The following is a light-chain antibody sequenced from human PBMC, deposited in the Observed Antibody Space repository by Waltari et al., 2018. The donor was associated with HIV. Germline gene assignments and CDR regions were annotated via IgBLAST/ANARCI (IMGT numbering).Light chain of an antibody. Sequence: DIQMPQSPSSLSASVGDKITIPCRARQEIGDFLAWYQQTQGDVPKVLSSSASSLQSVVSFIFSGSRSGTDFTFTISRQQTEGVVTYDCRSYITVPITFGQGTRLDIK. J-gene: IGKJ5*01. CDR3: RSYITVPIT. V-gene: IGKV1-27*01. CDR1: QEIGDF. CDR2: SAS.